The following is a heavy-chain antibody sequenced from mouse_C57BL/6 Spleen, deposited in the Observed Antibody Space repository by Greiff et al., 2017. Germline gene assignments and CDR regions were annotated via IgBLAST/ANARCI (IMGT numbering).Heavy chain of an antibody. Sequence: ESGPGLVTPSQSLSLTCSVTGYSITSGYYWNWLRPFPGNQLEWMGYISYDGSNNYTPSHKNRITSTRDTSKNLFFMKLNSLTTEDTTSYYGASGTNYDYDFYCAMDDWGQGTSVTVSS. CDR2: ISYDGSN. CDR1: GYSITSGYY. V-gene: IGHV3-6*01. J-gene: IGHJ4*01. D-gene: IGHD2-4*01. CDR3: ASGTNYDYDFYCAMDD.